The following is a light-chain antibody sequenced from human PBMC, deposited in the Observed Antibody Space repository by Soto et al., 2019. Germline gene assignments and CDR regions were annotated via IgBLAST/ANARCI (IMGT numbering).Light chain of an antibody. CDR3: QQLNSFPIT. Sequence: DIQLNQAPSFLSASAGDRVSITCRASQAISSYLAWYQQKPGRAPKLLIYAASTLQSGVPSRFSGSGSGTEFTLTIASLQPEDFATYYCQQLNSFPITFGQVTRLEIK. V-gene: IGKV1-9*01. CDR2: AAS. CDR1: QAISSY. J-gene: IGKJ5*01.